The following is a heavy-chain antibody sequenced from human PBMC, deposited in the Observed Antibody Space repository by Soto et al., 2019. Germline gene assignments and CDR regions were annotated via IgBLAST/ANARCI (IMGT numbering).Heavy chain of an antibody. CDR2: FDPEDGET. J-gene: IGHJ4*02. CDR1: GYTLTELS. D-gene: IGHD2-15*01. CDR3: ATETPLDGYCSGGSCWRWKYFDY. V-gene: IGHV1-24*01. Sequence: ASVKVSCKVSGYTLTELSMHWVRQAPGKGLEWMGGFDPEDGETIYAQKFQGRVTMTEDTSTDTAYMELSSLRSEDTAVYYCATETPLDGYCSGGSCWRWKYFDYWGQGTLVTVSS.